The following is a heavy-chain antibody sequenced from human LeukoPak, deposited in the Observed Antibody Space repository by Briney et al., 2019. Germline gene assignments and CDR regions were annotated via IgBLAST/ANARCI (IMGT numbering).Heavy chain of an antibody. D-gene: IGHD3-9*01. CDR3: ARYPLELRYFDWLRTIDAFDI. V-gene: IGHV4-39*01. Sequence: SETLSLTCTVSGGSISSSSYYWGWIRQPPGKGLEWIGSIYYSGSTYYNPSLKSRVTISVDTSKNQFSLKLSSVTAADTAVYYCARYPLELRYFDWLRTIDAFDIWGQGTMVTVSS. CDR1: GGSISSSSYY. CDR2: IYYSGST. J-gene: IGHJ3*02.